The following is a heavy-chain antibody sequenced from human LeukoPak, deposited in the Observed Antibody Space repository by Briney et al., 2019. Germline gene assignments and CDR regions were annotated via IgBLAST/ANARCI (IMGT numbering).Heavy chain of an antibody. CDR2: ISGDGVSP. V-gene: IGHV3-23*01. J-gene: IGHJ4*02. CDR3: AKDRECSSTSCLLHDFDC. D-gene: IGHD2-2*01. CDR1: GFTFNNYA. Sequence: GGSLRLSCAASGFTFNNYALTWVRQTPGKGLECVSAISGDGVSPYYADSVRGRFTISRDNSKNTLYVHMNRLRAEDTAVYYCAKDRECSSTSCLLHDFDCWGQGTLVTVSS.